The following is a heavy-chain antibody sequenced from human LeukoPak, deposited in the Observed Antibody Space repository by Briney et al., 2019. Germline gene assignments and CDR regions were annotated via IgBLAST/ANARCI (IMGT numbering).Heavy chain of an antibody. CDR2: IYYSGST. CDR1: GGSISSYY. CDR3: ARHLFGGLYYFDY. Sequence: SETLSLTCTVSGGSISSYYWSWIRQPPGKGLEWIGYIYYSGSTNYNPSLKSRVTISVDTSKNQFSLKLSSVTAADTAVYYCARHLFGGLYYFDYWGQGTLVTVSS. D-gene: IGHD3-3*01. J-gene: IGHJ4*02. V-gene: IGHV4-59*08.